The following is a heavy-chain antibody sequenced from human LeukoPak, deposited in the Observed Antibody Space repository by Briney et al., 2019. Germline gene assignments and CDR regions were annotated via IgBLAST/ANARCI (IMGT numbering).Heavy chain of an antibody. J-gene: IGHJ3*02. CDR1: GFTFSDYY. D-gene: IGHD5-12*01. Sequence: GGSLRLSCAASGFTFSDYYMSWIRQAPGKGLEWVSYISSSGSTIYYADSVKGRFTISRDNAKNSLYLQMNSLRAEDTAVYYCARRGYSGYDWGDAFDIWGQGTMVTVSS. CDR2: ISSSGSTI. V-gene: IGHV3-11*01. CDR3: ARRGYSGYDWGDAFDI.